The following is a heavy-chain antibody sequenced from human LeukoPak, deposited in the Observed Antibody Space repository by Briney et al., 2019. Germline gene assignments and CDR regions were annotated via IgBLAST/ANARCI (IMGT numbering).Heavy chain of an antibody. D-gene: IGHD6-19*01. CDR3: AREGIAVAGYFDY. CDR1: GGSFSGYY. J-gene: IGHJ4*02. CDR2: IKQDGSEK. V-gene: IGHV3-7*01. Sequence: ETLSLTCAVYGGSFSGYYWSWVRQAPGKGLEWVANIKQDGSEKYYVDSVKGRFTISRDNAKNSLYLQMNSLRAEDTAVYYCAREGIAVAGYFDYWGQGTLVTVSS.